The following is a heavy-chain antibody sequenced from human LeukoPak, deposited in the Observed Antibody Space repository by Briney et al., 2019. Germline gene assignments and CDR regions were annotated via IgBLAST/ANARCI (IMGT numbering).Heavy chain of an antibody. CDR2: INHSGST. CDR1: GGSFSGYY. Sequence: SETLSLTCAVYGGSFSGYYWSWIRQPPGKGLEWIGEINHSGSTNYNPSLKSRVTISVDTSKNQFSLKLSSVTAADTAEYYCARGSGIVVVVAATRLNWFDPWGQGTLVTVSS. V-gene: IGHV4-34*01. CDR3: ARGSGIVVVVAATRLNWFDP. J-gene: IGHJ5*02. D-gene: IGHD2-15*01.